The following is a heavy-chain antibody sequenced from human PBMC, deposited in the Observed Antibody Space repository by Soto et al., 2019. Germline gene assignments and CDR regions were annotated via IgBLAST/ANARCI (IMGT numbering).Heavy chain of an antibody. D-gene: IGHD5-12*01. J-gene: IGHJ4*02. CDR1: GGSISSGDYY. CDR2: IYHSGST. Sequence: SETLSLTCTVSGGSISSGDYYWSWIRQPPGKGLEWIGYIYHSGSTYYNPSLESRVTISVDTSKNRFSLKVTSVTAADTAVYYCARGGDSGNDTDSWGQGPLVTVYS. V-gene: IGHV4-30-4*01. CDR3: ARGGDSGNDTDS.